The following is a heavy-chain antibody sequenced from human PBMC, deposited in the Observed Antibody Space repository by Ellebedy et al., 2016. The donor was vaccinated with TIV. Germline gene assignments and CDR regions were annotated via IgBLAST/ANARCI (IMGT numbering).Heavy chain of an antibody. CDR1: GGSVSSDY. J-gene: IGHJ3*02. V-gene: IGHV4-34*01. Sequence: SETLSLTXSVSGGSVSSDYWSWIRQPPGKGLEWIGEINHSGSTNYNPSLKSRVTISVDTSKNQFSLKLSSVTAADTAVYYCARTPRAFDIWGQGTMVTVSS. CDR2: INHSGST. CDR3: ARTPRAFDI.